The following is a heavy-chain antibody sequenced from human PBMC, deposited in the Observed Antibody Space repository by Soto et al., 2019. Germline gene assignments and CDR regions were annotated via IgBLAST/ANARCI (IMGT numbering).Heavy chain of an antibody. J-gene: IGHJ4*02. Sequence: EVQLVESGGGLVQPGGSLRLSCAASGFTFSSYWMSWVRQAPGRGLEWMANIKYDGSEKYYVDSVKGRLTISRDNGKNSLYLQMNSLRAEDTAVYYCASSPHKYRRPDYWGQGTLGTVSS. V-gene: IGHV3-7*03. CDR3: ASSPHKYRRPDY. CDR2: IKYDGSEK. D-gene: IGHD5-12*01. CDR1: GFTFSSYW.